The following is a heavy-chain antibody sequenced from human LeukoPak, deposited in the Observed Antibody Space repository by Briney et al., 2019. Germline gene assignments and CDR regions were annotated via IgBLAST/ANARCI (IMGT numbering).Heavy chain of an antibody. V-gene: IGHV1-69*13. D-gene: IGHD6-6*01. Sequence: SVKVSCKASGYTFTSYGISWVRQAPGQGLEWMGGIIPIFGTANYAQKFQGRVTITADESTSTAYMELSSLRPEDTAVYYCAIGRTARDAFDIWGQGTMVTVSS. J-gene: IGHJ3*02. CDR2: IIPIFGTA. CDR3: AIGRTARDAFDI. CDR1: GYTFTSYG.